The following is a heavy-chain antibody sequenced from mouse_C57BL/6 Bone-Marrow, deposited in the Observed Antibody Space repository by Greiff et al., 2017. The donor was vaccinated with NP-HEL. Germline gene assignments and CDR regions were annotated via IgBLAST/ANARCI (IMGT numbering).Heavy chain of an antibody. CDR1: GYTFTSYW. J-gene: IGHJ2*01. CDR2: IHPNSGST. V-gene: IGHV1-64*01. Sequence: QVQLQQPGAELVKPGASVKLSCKASGYTFTSYWMHWVKQRPGQGLEWIGMIHPNSGSTNYNEKFKSKATLTVDKSSSTAYMQLSSLTSEDSAVYYCARTPYYGSRRDDYWGQGTTLTVSS. D-gene: IGHD1-1*01. CDR3: ARTPYYGSRRDDY.